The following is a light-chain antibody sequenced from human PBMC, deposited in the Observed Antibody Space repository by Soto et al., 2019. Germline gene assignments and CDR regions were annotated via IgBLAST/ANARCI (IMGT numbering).Light chain of an antibody. J-gene: IGLJ2*01. V-gene: IGLV1-51*01. CDR3: GTWDNSLRAL. CDR2: DND. Sequence: QSVLTQPPSVSAAPGQKVTISCSGSSSDIGNNYVSWYQQLPGTAPKLLIYDNDKRPSGIPDRFSGSKSGTSATLGITGLQTGDEGDYYCGTWDNSLRALFGGGTKLTVL. CDR1: SSDIGNNY.